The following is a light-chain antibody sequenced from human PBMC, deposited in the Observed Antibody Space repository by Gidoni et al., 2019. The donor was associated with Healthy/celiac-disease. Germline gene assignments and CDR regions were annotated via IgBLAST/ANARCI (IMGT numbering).Light chain of an antibody. Sequence: DIQMTQSPSSLSASVGDRVTITCRASQSISSYLNWYQQKPGKAPKLLIYAASSLQSGVPSRFSGSGSGTDFTLTISSLQPEDFATYYCQQSYSTPMYTFPRGPSWRSN. J-gene: IGKJ2*01. CDR3: QQSYSTPMYT. V-gene: IGKV1-39*01. CDR2: AAS. CDR1: QSISSY.